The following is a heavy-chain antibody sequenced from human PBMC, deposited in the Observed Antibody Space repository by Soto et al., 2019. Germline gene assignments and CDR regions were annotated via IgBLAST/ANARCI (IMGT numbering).Heavy chain of an antibody. CDR2: IIPIFGTA. D-gene: IGHD4-17*01. Sequence: QVRLVQSGAEVKKPGSSVKVSCKASGGTFSSYAISWVLQAHGQGLEWMGGIIPIFGTANYAQKFQGRVTITADESTSTAYMELSSMRSEDTAVYYCARGSEDYGDYVAFDIWGQGTMFTVSS. CDR1: GGTFSSYA. J-gene: IGHJ3*02. V-gene: IGHV1-69*12. CDR3: ARGSEDYGDYVAFDI.